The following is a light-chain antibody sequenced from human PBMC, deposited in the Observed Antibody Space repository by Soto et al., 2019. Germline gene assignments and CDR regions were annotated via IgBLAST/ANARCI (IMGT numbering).Light chain of an antibody. CDR3: QQSYSRVT. CDR2: AAS. Sequence: DIQMTQSPTSLSAAVGDSVTITCRASQSISTKLSWYRQKPGQAPEILIYAASRLQSGVPSRFSGTGSGTDFTLSISSLQPEDFATYYCQQSYSRVTFGQGTRVDIK. J-gene: IGKJ1*01. CDR1: QSISTK. V-gene: IGKV1-39*01.